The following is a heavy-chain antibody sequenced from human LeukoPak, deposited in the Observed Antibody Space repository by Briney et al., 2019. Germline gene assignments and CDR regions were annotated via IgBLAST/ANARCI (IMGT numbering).Heavy chain of an antibody. J-gene: IGHJ3*02. CDR1: GYTFTSYY. CDR3: ARATYYDFWSGYSDAFDI. D-gene: IGHD3-3*01. Sequence: AASVKVSCKASGYTFTSYYMHWVRQAPGQGLEWMGIIKPSGGSTSYAQKFQGRVTMTRDTSTSTVYMELSSLRSEDTAVYYCARATYYDFWSGYSDAFDIWGQGTMVTVSS. CDR2: IKPSGGST. V-gene: IGHV1-46*01.